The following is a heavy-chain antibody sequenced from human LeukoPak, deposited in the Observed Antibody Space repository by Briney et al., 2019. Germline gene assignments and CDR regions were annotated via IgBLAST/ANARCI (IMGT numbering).Heavy chain of an antibody. CDR2: IYHSGST. D-gene: IGHD4-17*01. Sequence: PSETLSLTCAVSGGSISSNNWWSWVRQPPGKGLEWIGEIYHSGSTNYNPSLKSRVTISVDTSKNQFSLKLSSVTAADTAVYYCARISGLRVDNHFDYWGQGTLVTVSS. CDR3: ARISGLRVDNHFDY. CDR1: GGSISSNNW. J-gene: IGHJ4*02. V-gene: IGHV4-4*02.